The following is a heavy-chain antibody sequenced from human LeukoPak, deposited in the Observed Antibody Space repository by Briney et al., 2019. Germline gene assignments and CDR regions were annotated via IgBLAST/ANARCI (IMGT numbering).Heavy chain of an antibody. Sequence: RGSLRLSCAASGFTFSSYAMHWVRQAPGKGLEWVAVISYDGSNKYYADSVKGRFTISRDNSKNTLYLQMNSLRAEDTAVYYCARVGIVATIQGNWFDPWGQGTLVTVSS. CDR2: ISYDGSNK. D-gene: IGHD5-12*01. J-gene: IGHJ5*02. V-gene: IGHV3-30-3*01. CDR1: GFTFSSYA. CDR3: ARVGIVATIQGNWFDP.